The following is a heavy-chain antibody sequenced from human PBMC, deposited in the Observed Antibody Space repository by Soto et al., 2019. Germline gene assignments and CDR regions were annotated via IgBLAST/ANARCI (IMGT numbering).Heavy chain of an antibody. J-gene: IGHJ4*02. Sequence: GSLRLSCAASGFTFSSYAISWVRQAPGKGLEWVSAISGSGGSTYYADSVKGRFTISRDNSKNTLYLQMNSLRAEDTAVYYCAKGVSSSSLPYWGQGTLVTVSS. D-gene: IGHD6-6*01. V-gene: IGHV3-23*01. CDR2: ISGSGGST. CDR1: GFTFSSYA. CDR3: AKGVSSSSLPY.